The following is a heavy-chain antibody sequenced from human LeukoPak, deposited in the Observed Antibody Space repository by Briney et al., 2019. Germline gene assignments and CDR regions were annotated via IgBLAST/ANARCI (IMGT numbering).Heavy chain of an antibody. V-gene: IGHV3-53*04. CDR2: IDSGGTT. J-gene: IGHJ6*02. CDR3: ARTSYYYDMDV. Sequence: PGRSLRLSCAASGFTFENDAMHWVRQAPGRGLEWVSLIDSGGTTYYADSLKGWFTISRHTSNNTLFLQMNSLRPEDTAVYYCARTSYYYDMDVWGQGTTVTVSS. D-gene: IGHD3/OR15-3a*01. CDR1: GFTFENDA.